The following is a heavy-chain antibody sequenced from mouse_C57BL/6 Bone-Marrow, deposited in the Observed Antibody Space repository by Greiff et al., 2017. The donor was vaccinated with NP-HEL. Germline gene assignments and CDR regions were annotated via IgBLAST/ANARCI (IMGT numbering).Heavy chain of an antibody. V-gene: IGHV14-4*01. J-gene: IGHJ2*01. CDR1: GFNIKDDY. CDR3: TTYGSSPHYFDY. D-gene: IGHD1-1*01. CDR2: IDPENGDT. Sequence: VQLQQSGAELVRPGASVKLSCTASGFNIKDDYMHWVKQRPEQGLEWIGWIDPENGDTEYASKFQGKATITAETSSNTAYLQLSSLTSEDTAVYYCTTYGSSPHYFDYWGQGTTLTVSS.